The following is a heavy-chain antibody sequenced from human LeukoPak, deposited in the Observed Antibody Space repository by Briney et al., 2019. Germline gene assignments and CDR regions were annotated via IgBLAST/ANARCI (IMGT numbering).Heavy chain of an antibody. Sequence: GGSLRLSCTASEVTLGDYPLTWVRQAPGKGLEWVGFIRSRAYDGTTKYAASVRGRFTISRDDSKNIAYLQMNSLKIEDTAVYYCGYGSTGFFTLSYWGPGTLVTV. V-gene: IGHV3-49*04. D-gene: IGHD3-22*01. CDR3: GYGSTGFFTLSY. J-gene: IGHJ4*02. CDR2: IRSRAYDGTT. CDR1: EVTLGDYP.